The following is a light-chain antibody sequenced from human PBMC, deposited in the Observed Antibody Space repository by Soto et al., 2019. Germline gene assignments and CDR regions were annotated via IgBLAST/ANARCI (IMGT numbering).Light chain of an antibody. CDR1: SGHTTYA. V-gene: IGLV4-69*02. CDR3: QTWGTGVHWV. CDR2: GNIDGSH. Sequence: QPVLTQSPSTSASLGASVKLTCTLTSGHTTYAITWHQQQPEKGPRYLMRGNIDGSHSKGDGIPDRFPGSSSGDESYLTISNLQYEDEADYYCQTWGTGVHWVLGEGNKLTVL. J-gene: IGLJ3*02.